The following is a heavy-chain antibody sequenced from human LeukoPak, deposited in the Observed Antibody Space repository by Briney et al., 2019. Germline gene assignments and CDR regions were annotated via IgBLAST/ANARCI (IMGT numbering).Heavy chain of an antibody. Sequence: PGGSLRLSCAASGFTVSSYAMSWVRQAPGKGLEWVSAISGSGGSTYYADSVKGRFTISRDNSKTTLYLQMNSLRAEDTAVYYCAKDLTAAAGGDYWGQGTLVTVSS. J-gene: IGHJ4*02. CDR1: GFTVSSYA. CDR3: AKDLTAAAGGDY. V-gene: IGHV3-23*01. D-gene: IGHD6-13*01. CDR2: ISGSGGST.